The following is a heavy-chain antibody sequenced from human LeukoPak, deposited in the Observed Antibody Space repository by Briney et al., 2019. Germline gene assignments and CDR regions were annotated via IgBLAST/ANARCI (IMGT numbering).Heavy chain of an antibody. CDR3: ASTFTWELLRCGAFDI. CDR1: GASFSGYY. V-gene: IGHV4-34*01. Sequence: PSETLSLTYALYGASFSGYYWSWIRQPPGKGLEWLGEINHSGSTNYNPSVKSRVTISVDTYKNQFSLKLSSVTAADTAVYYCASTFTWELLRCGAFDIWGQGTMVTVSS. D-gene: IGHD1-26*01. CDR2: INHSGST. J-gene: IGHJ3*02.